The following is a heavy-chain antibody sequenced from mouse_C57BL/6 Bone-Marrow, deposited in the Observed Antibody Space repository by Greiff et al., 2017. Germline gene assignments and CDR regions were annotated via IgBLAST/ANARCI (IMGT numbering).Heavy chain of an antibody. CDR3: ARGAGLPWFAY. V-gene: IGHV1-69*01. CDR2: IDPSDNYT. CDR1: GYTFTSYW. D-gene: IGHD3-2*02. Sequence: VQLQQPGAELVMPGASVKLSCKASGYTFTSYWMHWVKQRPGQGLEWIGEIDPSDNYTNYNQKFKGKSTLTVDKSSSTAYMQLSSLTSEDSAVYYCARGAGLPWFAYWGQGTLVTVSA. J-gene: IGHJ3*01.